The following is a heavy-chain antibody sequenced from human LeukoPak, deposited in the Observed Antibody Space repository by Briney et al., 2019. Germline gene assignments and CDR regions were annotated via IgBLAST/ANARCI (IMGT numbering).Heavy chain of an antibody. CDR1: GFTFSSYG. Sequence: PGGSLRLSCAASGFTFSSYGMHWVRQAPGKGLEWVAVISYDGSNKYYADSVKGRFTISRDNSKNTLYLQMNSLRAEDTAVYYCAKVTSGWYPFDYWGQGTLVTVSS. CDR2: ISYDGSNK. CDR3: AKVTSGWYPFDY. J-gene: IGHJ4*02. D-gene: IGHD6-19*01. V-gene: IGHV3-30*18.